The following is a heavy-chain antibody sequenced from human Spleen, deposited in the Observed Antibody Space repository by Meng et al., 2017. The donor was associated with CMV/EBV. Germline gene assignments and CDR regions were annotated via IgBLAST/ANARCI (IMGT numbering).Heavy chain of an antibody. CDR2: ISFDGSNK. CDR3: ARVDTGYDLPFDF. V-gene: IGHV3-30*04. J-gene: IGHJ4*02. CDR1: GFTFSRYS. Sequence: LSCEASGFTFSRYSMHWVRQAPGRGLEWVTLISFDGSNKYYADSVKGRFTISRDNSKNILYLQLNSLRPEDTAVYYCARVDTGYDLPFDFWGQGTLVTV. D-gene: IGHD5-12*01.